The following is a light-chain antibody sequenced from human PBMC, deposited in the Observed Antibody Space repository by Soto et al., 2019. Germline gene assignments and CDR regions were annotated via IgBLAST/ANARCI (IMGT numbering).Light chain of an antibody. CDR2: KAS. V-gene: IGKV1-5*03. CDR3: QQYTSYSPYT. J-gene: IGKJ2*01. Sequence: DIQMTQSPSTLSASVGDRVTITCRASQSISSWLAWYQQKPGKAPKLLIYKASSLESGVPSRFSGSGSGTEFTLTISSLKPDDFATYYCQQYTSYSPYTFGQGTKLEIK. CDR1: QSISSW.